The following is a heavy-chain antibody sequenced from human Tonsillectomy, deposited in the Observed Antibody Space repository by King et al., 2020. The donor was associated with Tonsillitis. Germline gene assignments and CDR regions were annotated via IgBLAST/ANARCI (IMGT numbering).Heavy chain of an antibody. CDR2: INWNGGST. D-gene: IGHD1-26*01. V-gene: IGHV3-20*04. J-gene: IGHJ4*02. Sequence: VQLVESGGGVVRPGGSLRLSCAASGFTFGDYGMSWVRQAPGKGLEWVSGINWNGGSTGYADSVKGRFTISRDNAKDSLYLQMNSLRAEDTALYYCARGGSGSYRDQIDYWGQGTLVTVSS. CDR1: GFTFGDYG. CDR3: ARGGSGSYRDQIDY.